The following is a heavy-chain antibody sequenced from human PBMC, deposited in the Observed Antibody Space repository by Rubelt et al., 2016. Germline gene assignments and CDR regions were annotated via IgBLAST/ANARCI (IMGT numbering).Heavy chain of an antibody. V-gene: IGHV4-38-2*02. CDR1: GGSISSGYY. Sequence: QVQLQESGPGLVKPSETLSLTCTVSGGSISSGYYWGWFRQPPGKVLEWFGSIYLGGSTSYNPSPKSGVTISVDTAKNQFSRRRSSVTAADTAVYYCARDMTICGVVIVSHIDYWGQGTLVTVSS. D-gene: IGHD3-3*01. CDR3: ARDMTICGVVIVSHIDY. CDR2: IYLGGST. J-gene: IGHJ4*02.